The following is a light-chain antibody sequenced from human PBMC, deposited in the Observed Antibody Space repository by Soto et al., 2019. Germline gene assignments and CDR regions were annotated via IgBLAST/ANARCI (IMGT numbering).Light chain of an antibody. CDR3: GTWDSSLSAGV. CDR1: STDIGKNY. Sequence: QSVLTQPPSVSAAPGQRVTISCSGNSTDIGKNYVSWYQHLPGTAPKLLIYENNKRPSGIPDRFSGSKSGTSATLGITGLQTGDEADYYCGTWDSSLSAGVLGSGTKVTVL. J-gene: IGLJ1*01. CDR2: ENN. V-gene: IGLV1-51*02.